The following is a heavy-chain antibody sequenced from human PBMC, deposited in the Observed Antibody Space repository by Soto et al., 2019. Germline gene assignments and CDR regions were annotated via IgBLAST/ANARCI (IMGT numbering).Heavy chain of an antibody. J-gene: IGHJ4*02. CDR1: GYPFTSYG. CDR2: ISAYNGHT. Sequence: ASVKVSCKASGYPFTSYGFSWVRQAPGQGLEWMGWISAYNGHTDYAQNLQGRVTMTTETSTTTAYMEVRSLTSADTAVYYCARDPPPPDYWGQGTLVTVSS. CDR3: ARDPPPPDY. V-gene: IGHV1-18*04.